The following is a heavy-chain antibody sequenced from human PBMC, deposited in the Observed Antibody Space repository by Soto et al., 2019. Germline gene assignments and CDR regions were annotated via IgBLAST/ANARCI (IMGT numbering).Heavy chain of an antibody. V-gene: IGHV3-74*01. CDR1: GFTFSSYA. Sequence: GALRLSCAASGFTFSSYAMSWVRQAPGKGLEWVSRIKSDGSGTNYADSVKGRFTISRDTAKNTLSLQMNSLRAEDTAVYYCAREAPAFYYGMDVWGQGTTVTVSS. CDR2: IKSDGSGT. J-gene: IGHJ6*02. CDR3: AREAPAFYYGMDV. D-gene: IGHD2-2*01.